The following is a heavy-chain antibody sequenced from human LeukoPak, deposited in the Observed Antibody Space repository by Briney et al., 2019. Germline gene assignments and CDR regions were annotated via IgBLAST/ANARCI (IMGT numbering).Heavy chain of an antibody. D-gene: IGHD2-2*01. CDR1: GYSFTSYW. V-gene: IGHV5-51*01. J-gene: IGHJ6*02. CDR2: IYPGDSDT. Sequence: GESLQIYCKGSGYSFTSYWIGWVRQLPGKGLEWMGIIYPGDSDTRYSPSFQGQVTISADQSISTAYLQWSSLKASDTAMYYCARQGCSSTSCYFYYYGMDVWGQGTTVTGSS. CDR3: ARQGCSSTSCYFYYYGMDV.